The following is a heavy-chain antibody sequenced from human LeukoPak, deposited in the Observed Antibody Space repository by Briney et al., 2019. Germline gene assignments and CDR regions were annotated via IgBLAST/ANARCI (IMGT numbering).Heavy chain of an antibody. J-gene: IGHJ6*02. CDR3: TTDEDWNYARKDV. Sequence: GGSLRLSCAASGFTFSNAWMSWVRQAPGKGLEWVGQIVSKIDGGTTDYAAPVKGRFTISRDDSKSTLYLQMNSLKIEDTAVYYCTTDEDWNYARKDVWGQGATVIVSS. V-gene: IGHV3-15*04. CDR1: GFTFSNAW. CDR2: IVSKIDGGTT. D-gene: IGHD1-7*01.